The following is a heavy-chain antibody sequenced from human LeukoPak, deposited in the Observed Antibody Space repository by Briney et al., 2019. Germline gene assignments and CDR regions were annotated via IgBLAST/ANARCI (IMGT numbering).Heavy chain of an antibody. CDR1: GGSISSYY. CDR3: ARPVAYYDFLGDAFDI. D-gene: IGHD3-3*01. CDR2: IYHSGST. V-gene: IGHV4-38-2*02. J-gene: IGHJ3*02. Sequence: SETLSLTCTVSGGSISSYYWGWIRQPPGKGLEWIGSIYHSGSTYYNPSLKSRVTISVDTSKNQFSLKLSSVTAADTAVYYCARPVAYYDFLGDAFDIWGQGTMVTVSS.